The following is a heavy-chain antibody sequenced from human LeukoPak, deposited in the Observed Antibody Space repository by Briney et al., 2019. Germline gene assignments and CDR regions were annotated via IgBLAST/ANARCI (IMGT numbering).Heavy chain of an antibody. CDR3: ASLRLWFGELDSY. D-gene: IGHD3-10*01. CDR2: ISSSGSTI. J-gene: IGHJ4*02. Sequence: GGSLRLSCAASGFTFSSYEMNWVRQAPGKGLEWVSYISSSGSTIYYADSVKGRFTISRDNAKNSLYLQMNSLRAEDTAVYYCASLRLWFGELDSYWGQGTLVTVSS. V-gene: IGHV3-48*03. CDR1: GFTFSSYE.